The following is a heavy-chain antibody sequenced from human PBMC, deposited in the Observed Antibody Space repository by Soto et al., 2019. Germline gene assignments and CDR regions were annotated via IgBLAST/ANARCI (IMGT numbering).Heavy chain of an antibody. D-gene: IGHD3-9*01. CDR1: GFAFSSYA. CDR3: AKDRRTEYDILTGLK. Sequence: GGSLRLSCAASGFAFSSYAMSWVRQAPGKGLEWVSAISGSGGGTYYADSVKGRFTISRDNSKNTLYLQMNSLRAEDTAVYYCAKDRRTEYDILTGLKWGQGTLVTVSS. V-gene: IGHV3-23*01. CDR2: ISGSGGGT. J-gene: IGHJ4*02.